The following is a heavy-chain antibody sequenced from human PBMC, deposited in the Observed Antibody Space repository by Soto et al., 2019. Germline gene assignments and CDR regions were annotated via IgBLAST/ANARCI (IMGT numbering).Heavy chain of an antibody. V-gene: IGHV1-69*13. J-gene: IGHJ4*02. CDR2: IIPIFTTT. D-gene: IGHD6-6*01. CDR3: ARPSGLLGQCNALVDY. Sequence: SVKVSCKASGGTFSNSAIAWVRQAPGQGLEWLGMIIPIFTTTNYAQKFKDRLTISADGYTSTAYMELSGLKSEDTAVYFCARPSGLLGQCNALVDYWGQGTLVTVPQ. CDR1: GGTFSNSA.